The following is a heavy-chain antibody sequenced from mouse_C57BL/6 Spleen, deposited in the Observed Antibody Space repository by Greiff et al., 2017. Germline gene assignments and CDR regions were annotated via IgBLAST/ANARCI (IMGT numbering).Heavy chain of an antibody. CDR3: ASSELGRRAY. J-gene: IGHJ3*01. Sequence: QVQLQQPGAELVRPGSSVKLSCKASGYTFTSYWMDWVKQRPGQGLEWIGNIYPSDSETHYNQKFKDKATLTVDKSSSTAYMQLSSLTSEDSAVYYCASSELGRRAYWGQGTLVTVSA. CDR1: GYTFTSYW. D-gene: IGHD4-1*01. V-gene: IGHV1-61*01. CDR2: IYPSDSET.